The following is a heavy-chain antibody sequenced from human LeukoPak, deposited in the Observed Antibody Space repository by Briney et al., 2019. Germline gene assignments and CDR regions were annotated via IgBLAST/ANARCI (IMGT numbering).Heavy chain of an antibody. CDR1: GFTFSSYW. J-gene: IGHJ4*02. Sequence: PGGSLRLSCAASGFTFSSYWMSWVRQAPGKGLEWVGNIKQDGSEKYYVDSVKGRFTISRDNAKSLLYLQMNSLRAEDTAVYYCTTFYTRLTDYWGQGALVTVSS. CDR2: IKQDGSEK. D-gene: IGHD2/OR15-2a*01. CDR3: TTFYTRLTDY. V-gene: IGHV3-7*05.